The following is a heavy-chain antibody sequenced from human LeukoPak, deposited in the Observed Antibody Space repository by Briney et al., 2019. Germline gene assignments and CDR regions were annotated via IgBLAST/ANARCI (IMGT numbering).Heavy chain of an antibody. V-gene: IGHV3-23*01. CDR1: GFTFSSYA. D-gene: IGHD6-13*01. J-gene: IGHJ4*02. CDR3: AKVVLAAAMN. Sequence: GGSLRLSCAASGFTFSSYAMGWVRQAPGKGLEWVSAISGSAGSTYYADSLRGRFTISRDNSKNTLFLQMNSLRADDTAIYYFAKVVLAAAMNWGQGTLVTVSS. CDR2: ISGSAGST.